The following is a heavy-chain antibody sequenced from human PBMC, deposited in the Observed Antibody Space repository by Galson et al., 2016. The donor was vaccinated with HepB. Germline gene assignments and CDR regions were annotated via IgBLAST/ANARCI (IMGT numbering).Heavy chain of an antibody. V-gene: IGHV3-23*01. CDR1: GFTFTTFA. CDR3: ARGFGTSGYTDAFDI. Sequence: SLRLSCAASGFTFTTFAMSWVRQAPGQGLEWVSAISAEGSTTNYQDSVKGRVRISRDTSNNTLYLQMNNLKAADTAIYYCARGFGTSGYTDAFDIWGQGTMVTVSS. CDR2: ISAEGSTT. J-gene: IGHJ3*02. D-gene: IGHD5-12*01.